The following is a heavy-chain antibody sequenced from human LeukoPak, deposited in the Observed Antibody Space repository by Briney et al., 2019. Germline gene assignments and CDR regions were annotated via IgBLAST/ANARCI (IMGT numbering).Heavy chain of an antibody. J-gene: IGHJ4*02. CDR3: AKDGGERWLQFSYFDY. CDR2: ISYDGSNK. D-gene: IGHD5-12*01. Sequence: GGSLRLSCAASGFTFSSYGMHWVRQAPGKGLEWVAVISYDGSNKYYADSVKGRFTISRDNSKNTLYLQMNSLRAEDTAVYYCAKDGGERWLQFSYFDYWGQGTLVTVSS. V-gene: IGHV3-30*18. CDR1: GFTFSSYG.